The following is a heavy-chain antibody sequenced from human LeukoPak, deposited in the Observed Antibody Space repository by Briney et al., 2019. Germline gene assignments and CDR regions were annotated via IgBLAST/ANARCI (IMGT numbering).Heavy chain of an antibody. CDR1: GGSISNYY. CDR3: ARGGGPPSNFDY. Sequence: SETLSLTCTVSGGSISNYYWSWIRQPPGKGLEWIGYIYYSGSTNYNPSLKSRVTISVDTSKNQFSLRLSSVTAADTAVYYCARGGGPPSNFDYWGQGTLVTVSS. D-gene: IGHD3-16*01. CDR2: IYYSGST. J-gene: IGHJ4*02. V-gene: IGHV4-59*01.